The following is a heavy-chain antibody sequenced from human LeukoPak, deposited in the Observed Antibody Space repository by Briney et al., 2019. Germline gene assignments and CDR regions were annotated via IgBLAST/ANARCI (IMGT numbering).Heavy chain of an antibody. CDR3: ARGPFSTVVVAATDLDY. V-gene: IGHV7-4-1*02. J-gene: IGHJ4*02. Sequence: ASVKVSCKASGYTFTSYAMNWVRQAPGQGLERMGWINTNTGNPTYAQGFTGRFVFSLDTSVSTAYLQISSLKAEDTAVYYCARGPFSTVVVAATDLDYWGQGTLVTVSS. CDR1: GYTFTSYA. CDR2: INTNTGNP. D-gene: IGHD2-15*01.